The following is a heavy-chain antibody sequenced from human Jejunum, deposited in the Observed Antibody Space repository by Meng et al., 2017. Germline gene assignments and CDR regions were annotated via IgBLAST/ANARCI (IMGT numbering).Heavy chain of an antibody. CDR1: SYSISSNNR. CDR2: IYHSGDT. J-gene: IGHJ4*02. D-gene: IGHD2-15*01. V-gene: IGHV4-4*02. CDR3: ARDWGCRDGYCFSGLLEF. Sequence: QVQLQESGPGLVRPSGPLTLTCSVASYSISSNNRWTWVRQSPGRGLEWIGEIYHSGDTNYNPSLTSPVTISVDKSKNQFTLRLNSVTAADTAIYYCARDWGCRDGYCFSGLLEFWGQGILVTVSS.